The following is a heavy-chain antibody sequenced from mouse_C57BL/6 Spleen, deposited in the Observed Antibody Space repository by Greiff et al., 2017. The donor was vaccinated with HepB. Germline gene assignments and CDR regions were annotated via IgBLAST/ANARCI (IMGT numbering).Heavy chain of an antibody. J-gene: IGHJ4*01. CDR3: ARGYYSNLYAMDY. CDR2: IDPSDSYT. Sequence: QVQLQQPGAELVMPGASVKLSCKASGYTFTSYWMHWVKQRPGQGLEWIGEIDPSDSYTNYNQKFTGKSTLTVDKSSSTAYMQLSSLTSEDSAIYYCARGYYSNLYAMDYWGQGTSVTVAS. CDR1: GYTFTSYW. V-gene: IGHV1-69*01. D-gene: IGHD2-5*01.